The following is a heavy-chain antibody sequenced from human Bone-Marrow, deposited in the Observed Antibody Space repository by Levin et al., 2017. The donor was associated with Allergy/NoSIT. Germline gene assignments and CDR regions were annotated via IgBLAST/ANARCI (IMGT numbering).Heavy chain of an antibody. CDR3: VAFHKGAGSYYMVFFDS. CDR1: GYSLTGLS. J-gene: IGHJ4*02. D-gene: IGHD3-10*01. CDR2: FNPEDGET. Sequence: ASVKVSCKVSGYSLTGLSIHWVRQAPGKGLEWMGGFNPEDGETLYAQNLQGRVSMTEDTSSDTAYMELSSLRSEDTALYFCVAFHKGAGSYYMVFFDSWGQGTLVTVSS. V-gene: IGHV1-24*01.